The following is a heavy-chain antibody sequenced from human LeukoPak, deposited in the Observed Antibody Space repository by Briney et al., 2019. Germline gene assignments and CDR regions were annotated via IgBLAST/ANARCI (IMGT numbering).Heavy chain of an antibody. Sequence: GGSLRLSCAASGFTFSSYAISWVRQAPGKGLEWVSAISGSGGSTYYADSVKGRFTISRDNSKNTLYLQMNSLRAEDTAVYYCAKGGRCTNGVCYPGSPDYWGEGTLVTVSS. CDR1: GFTFSSYA. J-gene: IGHJ4*02. CDR3: AKGGRCTNGVCYPGSPDY. CDR2: ISGSGGST. V-gene: IGHV3-23*01. D-gene: IGHD2-8*01.